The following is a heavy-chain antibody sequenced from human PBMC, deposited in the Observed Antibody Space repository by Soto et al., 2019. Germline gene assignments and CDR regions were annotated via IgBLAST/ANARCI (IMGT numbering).Heavy chain of an antibody. CDR2: IYWDDDK. CDR3: AHILSWSGYYPHYFDS. Sequence: QITLKASGPTLAQPTQTLTLTCTFSGFSLTTTGVGVGWIRQPPGKALYWLAFIYWDDDKRYNPALKSSLTISKYPSKYHVVRTMTNVVLVDTVKYFFAHILSWSGYYPHYFDSWGQGTQVTVAS. V-gene: IGHV2-5*02. D-gene: IGHD3-3*01. J-gene: IGHJ4*02. CDR1: GFSLTTTGVG.